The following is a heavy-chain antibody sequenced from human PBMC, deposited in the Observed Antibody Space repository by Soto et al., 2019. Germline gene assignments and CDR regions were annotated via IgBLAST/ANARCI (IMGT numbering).Heavy chain of an antibody. Sequence: GGSLRLSCAVSGFSFSSYSITWVRQAPGKGLEWVSSISVSGGATYYADSVKGRFTISRDNSKNTLYLQLNTLRAEDTALYYCAKAVSGTFSVFDSWGQGTRVTVSS. CDR1: GFSFSSYS. V-gene: IGHV3-23*01. D-gene: IGHD1-1*01. CDR2: ISVSGGAT. CDR3: AKAVSGTFSVFDS. J-gene: IGHJ4*02.